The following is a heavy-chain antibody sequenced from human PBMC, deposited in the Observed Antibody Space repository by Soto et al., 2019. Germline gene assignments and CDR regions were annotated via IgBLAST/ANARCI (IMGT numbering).Heavy chain of an antibody. CDR1: GFTFSSYA. J-gene: IGHJ4*02. CDR2: ISGSGGST. V-gene: IGHV3-23*01. Sequence: EVQLLESGGGLVQPGGTLRLSCAASGFTFSSYAMSWVRQAPGKGLEWVSAISGSGGSTYYADSVKGRFTISRDNSKNTLYLQMNSLRAEDTDVYYCAKDLGLGCGYNLEPCTPFDYWGQGTLVTVSS. D-gene: IGHD5-12*01. CDR3: AKDLGLGCGYNLEPCTPFDY.